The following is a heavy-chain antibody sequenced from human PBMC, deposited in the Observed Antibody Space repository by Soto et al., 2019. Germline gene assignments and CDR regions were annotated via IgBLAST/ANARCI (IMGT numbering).Heavy chain of an antibody. V-gene: IGHV3-48*03. CDR2: ISSSGSTI. J-gene: IGHJ5*02. CDR1: GFTFSSYE. Sequence: EVQLVESGGGLVQPGGSLRLSCAASGFTFSSYEMNWVRQAPGKGLEWVSYISSSGSTIYYADSVKGRFTISRDNAKNSLYLQMNSLRAEDTAVYYCARGECGSSTSCYDNWFDPWGQGTLVTVSS. CDR3: ARGECGSSTSCYDNWFDP. D-gene: IGHD2-2*01.